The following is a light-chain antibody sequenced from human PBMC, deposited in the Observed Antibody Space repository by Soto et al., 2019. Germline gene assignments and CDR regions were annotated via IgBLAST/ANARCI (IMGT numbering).Light chain of an antibody. CDR2: EVS. CDR1: SSDVGKYNL. CDR3: SSYTTSSSAYVV. Sequence: QSALTQPPSVSGSPGQSVTISCTGTSSDVGKYNLVSWYQQHPGKAPKLIIYEVSNRPSGVPDRFSGSKSGNTASLTISGLQAEDEADYHCSSYTTSSSAYVVFGGGTKLT. V-gene: IGLV2-18*02. J-gene: IGLJ2*01.